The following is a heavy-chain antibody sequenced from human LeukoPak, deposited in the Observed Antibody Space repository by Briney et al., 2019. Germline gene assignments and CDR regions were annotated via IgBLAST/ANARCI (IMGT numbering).Heavy chain of an antibody. V-gene: IGHV3-23*01. J-gene: IGHJ4*02. CDR3: ATKGMVAARPYYFDF. Sequence: GGSLRLSCAASGLTFSSFAMNWVRQAPGKGQEWVSVVSGSGGSTYYADSVKGRFTISRDNSKDTVYLQMNGLRAEDTAVYYCATKGMVAARPYYFDFWGQGTLVTVSS. CDR1: GLTFSSFA. CDR2: VSGSGGST. D-gene: IGHD2-15*01.